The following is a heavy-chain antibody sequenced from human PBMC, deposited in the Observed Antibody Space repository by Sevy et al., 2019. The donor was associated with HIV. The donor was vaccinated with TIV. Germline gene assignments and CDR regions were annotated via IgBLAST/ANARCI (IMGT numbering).Heavy chain of an antibody. D-gene: IGHD4-17*01. V-gene: IGHV1-69*06. CDR3: ARDPHYGDAYFDY. CDR2: IIPIFGTA. J-gene: IGHJ4*02. CDR1: GGTFSSYA. Sequence: ASVKVSCKASGGTFSSYAISWVRQAPGQGLEWMGGIIPIFGTANHAQKFQGRVTITADKSTSTAYMELSSLRSEDTAVYYCARDPHYGDAYFDYWGQGTLVTVSS.